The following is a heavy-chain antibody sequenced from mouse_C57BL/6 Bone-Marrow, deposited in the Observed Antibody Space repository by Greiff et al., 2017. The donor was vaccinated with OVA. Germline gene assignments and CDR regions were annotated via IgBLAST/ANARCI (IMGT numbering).Heavy chain of an antibody. J-gene: IGHJ1*03. CDR3: APSYYSNYGGYFDV. D-gene: IGHD2-5*01. V-gene: IGHV1-77*01. CDR2: IGPGSGST. Sequence: QVQLQQSGAELVKPGASVKISCKASGYTFTDYYINWVKQRPGQGLEWIGKIGPGSGSTYYNEKFKGQATLTADKSSSAAYMQLSSLRSEDSAVYFGAPSYYSNYGGYFDVWGTGTTVTVSS. CDR1: GYTFTDYY.